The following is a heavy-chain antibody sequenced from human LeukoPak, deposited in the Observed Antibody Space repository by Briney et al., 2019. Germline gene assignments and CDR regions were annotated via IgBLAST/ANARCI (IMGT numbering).Heavy chain of an antibody. CDR2: INPSGGST. CDR3: ARDQTDCSTTSYYKFHYGLDV. CDR1: GYTFTSYY. D-gene: IGHD2-2*02. J-gene: IGHJ6*02. Sequence: ASVKVSCKASGYTFTSYYMHWVRQAPGQGLEWMGMINPSGGSTSYAQKLQGRVTMTRDTSTSTVYMELSSLRSEDTAVYYCARDQTDCSTTSYYKFHYGLDVWGQGTTVTVSS. V-gene: IGHV1-46*04.